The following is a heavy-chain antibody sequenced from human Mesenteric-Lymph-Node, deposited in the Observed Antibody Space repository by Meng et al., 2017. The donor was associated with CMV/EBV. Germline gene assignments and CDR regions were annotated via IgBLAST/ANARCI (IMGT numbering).Heavy chain of an antibody. CDR1: GFTFSSYW. CDR2: INQDGSEK. CDR3: VVCSGNCYYFDY. J-gene: IGHJ4*02. V-gene: IGHV3-7*01. D-gene: IGHD2-15*01. Sequence: GESLKISCAASGFTFSSYWMSWVRQAPGKGLEWVANINQDGSEKYFVDSVKGRFTISRDNAKNSLYLQMNSLRAEDTAVYYCVVCSGNCYYFDYWGQGTLVTVSS.